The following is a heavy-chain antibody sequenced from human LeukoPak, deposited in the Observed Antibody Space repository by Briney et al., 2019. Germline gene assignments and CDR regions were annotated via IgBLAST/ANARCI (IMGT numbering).Heavy chain of an antibody. V-gene: IGHV3-30-3*01. CDR2: ISYDGSNK. CDR1: GFTFSSYA. Sequence: QPGGSLRLSCAASGFTFSSYAMHWVRQAPGKGLEWVAVISYDGSNKYYADSVKGRFTISRDNSKNTLYLQMNSLRAEDTAVYYCARGQTTVTNWGQGTLVTVSS. CDR3: ARGQTTVTN. J-gene: IGHJ4*02. D-gene: IGHD4-17*01.